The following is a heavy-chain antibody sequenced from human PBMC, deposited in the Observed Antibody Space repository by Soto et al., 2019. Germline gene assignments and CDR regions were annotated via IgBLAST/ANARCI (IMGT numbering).Heavy chain of an antibody. Sequence: GASVKVSCKASGYTFTSCGISWVRQAPGQGLEWMGWISAYNGNTNYAQKLQGRVTMTTDTSTSTAYMELRSLRSDDTAVYYCARVQDYYDSSGYYYYWGQGTLVTVSS. CDR2: ISAYNGNT. CDR1: GYTFTSCG. V-gene: IGHV1-18*01. CDR3: ARVQDYYDSSGYYYY. J-gene: IGHJ4*02. D-gene: IGHD3-22*01.